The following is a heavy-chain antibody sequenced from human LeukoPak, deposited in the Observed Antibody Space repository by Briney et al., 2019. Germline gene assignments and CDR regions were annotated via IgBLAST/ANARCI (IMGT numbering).Heavy chain of an antibody. CDR3: ARGFYGSGSYPSFDY. Sequence: GGSLRLSCVGSGFTFSTYEVNWVRQAPGKGLEWLSFISRGGFEIHYAASVEGRFTISRDNAKNSLYLQMNSLRAEDTAVYYCARGFYGSGSYPSFDYWGQGTLVTVSS. J-gene: IGHJ4*02. CDR2: ISRGGFEI. CDR1: GFTFSTYE. V-gene: IGHV3-48*03. D-gene: IGHD3-10*01.